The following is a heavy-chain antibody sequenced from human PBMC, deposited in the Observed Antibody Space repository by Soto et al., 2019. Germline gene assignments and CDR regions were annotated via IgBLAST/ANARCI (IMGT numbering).Heavy chain of an antibody. J-gene: IGHJ6*03. CDR2: INPNSGDT. V-gene: IGHV1-2*04. Sequence: QVQLVQSGAEVKKPGASVKVSCKASGYTFTGYYIHWVRQAPGQGLEWMGWINPNSGDTDYAQNFQGWVTMTRDMSISTAYMELNTLKSDDTAVYYCARGGGLNYYYYMDVWGKGTTVTVSS. CDR1: GYTFTGYY. CDR3: ARGGGLNYYYYMDV.